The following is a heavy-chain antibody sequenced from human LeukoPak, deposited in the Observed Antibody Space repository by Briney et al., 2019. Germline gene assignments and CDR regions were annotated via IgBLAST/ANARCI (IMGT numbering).Heavy chain of an antibody. D-gene: IGHD6-19*01. CDR1: GFTFSNAW. CDR2: ISGSGGST. J-gene: IGHJ5*02. V-gene: IGHV3-23*01. CDR3: AKQGGVAVAGYSRFDP. Sequence: GGSLRLSCAASGFTFSNAWMSWVRQAPGKGLEWVSAISGSGGSTYYADSVKGRFTISRDNSKNTLYLQMNSLRAEDTAVYYCAKQGGVAVAGYSRFDPWGQGTLVTVSS.